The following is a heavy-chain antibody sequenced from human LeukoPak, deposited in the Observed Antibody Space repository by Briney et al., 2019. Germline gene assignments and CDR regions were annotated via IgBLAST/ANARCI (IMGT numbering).Heavy chain of an antibody. V-gene: IGHV4-30-4*08. J-gene: IGHJ4*02. D-gene: IGHD3-22*01. Sequence: SETLSLTCTVSGGSISSGDYYWSWIRQPPGKGLEWIGYIYYSGSTYYNPSLKSRVTISVDTSKNQFSLKLSSVTAADTAVYYCARQSIVARSEDSWGQGTLVTVSS. CDR3: ARQSIVARSEDS. CDR1: GGSISSGDYY. CDR2: IYYSGST.